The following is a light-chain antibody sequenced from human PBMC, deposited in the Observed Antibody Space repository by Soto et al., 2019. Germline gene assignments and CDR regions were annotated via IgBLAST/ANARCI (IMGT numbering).Light chain of an antibody. CDR3: QQRSNWS. CDR2: DSS. CDR1: QSVGSY. J-gene: IGKJ5*01. V-gene: IGKV3-11*01. Sequence: IVLTQSPATLSLSPGERVTLSCRASQSVGSYLAWYQQKPGQSPRLLVYDSSNRATGIPARFSGSGSGTDFTLTISSLEPEDFAVYYCQQRSNWSFGQGTRLEIK.